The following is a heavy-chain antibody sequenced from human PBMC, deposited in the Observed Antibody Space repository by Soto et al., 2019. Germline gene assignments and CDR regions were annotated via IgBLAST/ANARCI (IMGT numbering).Heavy chain of an antibody. J-gene: IGHJ4*02. V-gene: IGHV5-51*01. CDR1: GSSFPTSW. CDR2: IYIGDSDT. CDR3: ARVGVVPNRYAPVSCDF. Sequence: LKISCKGSGSSFPTSWIGWVRQTPGKGLEWMGVIYIGDSDTKYSPSFQGHVTISADKSISTAYLQWSSLKASDTSMYFCARVGVVPNRYAPVSCDFWGQGTLVTVSS. D-gene: IGHD3-16*01.